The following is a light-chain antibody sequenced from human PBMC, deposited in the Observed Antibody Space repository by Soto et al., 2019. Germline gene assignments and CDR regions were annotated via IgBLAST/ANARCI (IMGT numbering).Light chain of an antibody. CDR3: QQTTSFPLT. Sequence: DIQMTQSPSFVSASVGDRVTITCRASKGISSWLAWYQHKPGRAPKLLIHAASRLESGAPSRFSGSGSRTDFPLTISSLQPEYFATYYCQQTTSFPLTVGGGTKVEIK. CDR2: AAS. J-gene: IGKJ4*01. CDR1: KGISSW. V-gene: IGKV1-12*01.